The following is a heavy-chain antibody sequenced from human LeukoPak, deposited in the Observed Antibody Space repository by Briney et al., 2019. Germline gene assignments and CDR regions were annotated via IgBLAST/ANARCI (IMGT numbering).Heavy chain of an antibody. CDR1: GCTFSSYA. CDR3: ARESNPQYGDNWFDP. D-gene: IGHD4-17*01. CDR2: IIPIFGTA. Sequence: SVKVSCKASGCTFSSYAISWVRQPPGQGLEWMGGIIPIFGTANYAQKFQGRVTITADESTSTAYMELSSLRSEDTAVYYCARESNPQYGDNWFDPWGQGTLVTVSS. V-gene: IGHV1-69*13. J-gene: IGHJ5*02.